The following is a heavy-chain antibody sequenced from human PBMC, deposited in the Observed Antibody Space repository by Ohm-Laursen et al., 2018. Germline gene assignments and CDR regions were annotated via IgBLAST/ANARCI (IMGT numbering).Heavy chain of an antibody. V-gene: IGHV4-4*07. CDR2: IHASGST. CDR3: ARVGMVRGVFDAFDI. D-gene: IGHD3-10*01. J-gene: IGHJ3*02. Sequence: GTLSLTCFVSGGSISTYYWSWIRQSAGKGLEWIGRIHASGSTNYNPSLKSRVSLSHDTSKNQFSLKLSSVTAADTAVYYCARVGMVRGVFDAFDIWGQGTMVTVSS. CDR1: GGSISTYY.